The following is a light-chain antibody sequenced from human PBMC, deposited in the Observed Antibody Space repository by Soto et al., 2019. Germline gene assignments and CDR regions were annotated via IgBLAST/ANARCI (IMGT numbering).Light chain of an antibody. J-gene: IGLJ3*02. Sequence: QSALTQPASVSGSPGQSITISCTGTSSDVGGYNYVSWYQQHPGNAPKLLIYEVTNRPSGVSNRFSGSKSGNMASLTISGLQAEDEADYYCTSYTSSSTWVFGGGTKLTVL. CDR3: TSYTSSSTWV. CDR1: SSDVGGYNY. V-gene: IGLV2-14*01. CDR2: EVT.